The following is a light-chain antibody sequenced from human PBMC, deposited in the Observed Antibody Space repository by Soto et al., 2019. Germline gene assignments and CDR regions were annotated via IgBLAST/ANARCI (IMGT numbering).Light chain of an antibody. J-gene: IGLJ3*02. V-gene: IGLV2-14*01. CDR3: SSYTSSSTRV. Sequence: QSVLTQPASVSGSPGQSITISCTGTSSDVGGYNYVSWYQQHPGKAPKLMIYDVSTRPSGVSNRFSRSKSGNTASLTISGRQAKEEADYYSSSYTSSSTRVFGGMTQLTVL. CDR2: DVS. CDR1: SSDVGGYNY.